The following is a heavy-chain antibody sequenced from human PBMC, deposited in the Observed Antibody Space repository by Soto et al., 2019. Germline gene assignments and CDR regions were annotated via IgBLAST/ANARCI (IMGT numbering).Heavy chain of an antibody. CDR1: GFTFSTYA. V-gene: IGHV3-23*01. CDR2: ITRSGGDT. D-gene: IGHD1-26*01. CDR3: ANVGAFCEIYALWYFER. J-gene: IGHJ2*01. Sequence: EVQLLESGGGLVQPGGSLRLSCAASGFTFSTYAMTWVRQAPGKGLEWVSAITRSGGDTIYVDSVKGRFTISRDNSKNTLHLQVKSLRDVDTAVYSCANVGAFCEIYALWYFERWGRGTLVTVSS.